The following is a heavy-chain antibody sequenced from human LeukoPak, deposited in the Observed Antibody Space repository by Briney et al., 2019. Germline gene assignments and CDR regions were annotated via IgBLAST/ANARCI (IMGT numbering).Heavy chain of an antibody. CDR2: ISSSSSYI. CDR1: GFTFSSYS. D-gene: IGHD5-12*01. J-gene: IGHJ4*02. Sequence: GGSLRLSCAASGFTFSSYSMNWVRQAPGKGLEWVSSISSSSSYIYYADSVKGRFTISRDNAKNSLYLQMNSLGAEDTAVYYCARDLRWIGSDYWGQGTLVTVSS. V-gene: IGHV3-21*01. CDR3: ARDLRWIGSDY.